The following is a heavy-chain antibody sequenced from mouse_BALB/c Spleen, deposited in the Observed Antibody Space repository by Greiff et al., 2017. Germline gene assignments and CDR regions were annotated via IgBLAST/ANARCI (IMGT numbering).Heavy chain of an antibody. CDR1: GYAFTNYL. CDR3: ARSAIYDGYYGDY. J-gene: IGHJ2*01. CDR2: INPGSGGT. Sequence: VMLVESGAELVRPGTSVKVSCKASGYAFTNYLIEWVKQRPGQGLEWIGVINPGSGGTNYNEKFKGKATLTADKSSSTAYMQLSSLTSDDSAVYFCARSAIYDGYYGDYWGQGTTLTVSS. V-gene: IGHV1-54*03. D-gene: IGHD2-3*01.